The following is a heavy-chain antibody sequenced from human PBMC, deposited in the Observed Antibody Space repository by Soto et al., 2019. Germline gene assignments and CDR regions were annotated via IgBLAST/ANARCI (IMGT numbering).Heavy chain of an antibody. CDR3: AKGDDTTGYYSLDY. CDR2: IYSGGTS. CDR1: GFTVSNTY. Sequence: EVQLVESGGGLVQPGGSLRLSCAASGFTVSNTYMSWVRQAPGKGLEWVSVIYSGGTSYYADSVKGRFTISRHNSKNTLDLQMNSLRAEDTAVYYCAKGDDTTGYYSLDYWGKGTLVTVSS. V-gene: IGHV3-53*04. D-gene: IGHD3-22*01. J-gene: IGHJ4*02.